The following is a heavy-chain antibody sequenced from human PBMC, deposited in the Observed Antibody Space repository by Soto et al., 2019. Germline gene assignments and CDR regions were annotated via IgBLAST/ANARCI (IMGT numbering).Heavy chain of an antibody. CDR1: GFNFGAYA. CDR3: AKDRSENFWVYYYAMDV. Sequence: EARLLESGGGLIQPGGSLRLSCEASGFNFGAYAMSWVRQAPGKGLEWVSGISGSSSGTYYTDSVKGRFTISRDNSKNTVYLPMNSLRGEDTAVYYCAKDRSENFWVYYYAMDVWGQGTAVTVSS. D-gene: IGHD6-19*01. V-gene: IGHV3-23*01. J-gene: IGHJ6*02. CDR2: ISGSSSGT.